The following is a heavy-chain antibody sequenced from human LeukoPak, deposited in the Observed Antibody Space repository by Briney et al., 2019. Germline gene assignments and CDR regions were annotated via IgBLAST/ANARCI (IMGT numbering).Heavy chain of an antibody. J-gene: IGHJ4*02. CDR2: IYSGGST. CDR1: GFTVSSNY. V-gene: IGHV3-66*02. CDR3: ARGEMATIPIDY. Sequence: GESLRLSCAASGFTVSSNYMSWVRQAPGKGLEWVSVIYSGGSTYYADSVKGRFTISRDNSKNTLYLQMNGLRAEDTAVYHCARGEMATIPIDYWGQGTLVTVSS. D-gene: IGHD5-24*01.